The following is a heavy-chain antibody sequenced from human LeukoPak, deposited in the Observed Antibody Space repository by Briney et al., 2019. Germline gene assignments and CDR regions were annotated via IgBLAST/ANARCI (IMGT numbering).Heavy chain of an antibody. V-gene: IGHV1-69*04. CDR2: IIPIFGIA. Sequence: SAKVFCKAFGGTFSSYAISWVRQAPGQGLEWMGRIIPIFGIANYAQKFQGRVTITADKSTSTAYMELSSLRSEDTAVYYCARDSTYYYDSSGYYYFDYWGQGTLVTVSS. CDR3: ARDSTYYYDSSGYYYFDY. CDR1: GGTFSSYA. D-gene: IGHD3-22*01. J-gene: IGHJ4*02.